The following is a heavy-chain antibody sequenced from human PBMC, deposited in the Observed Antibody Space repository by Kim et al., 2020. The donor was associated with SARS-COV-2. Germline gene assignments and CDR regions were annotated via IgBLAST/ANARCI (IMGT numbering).Heavy chain of an antibody. Sequence: GGSLRLSCAASGFTFSSYGMHWVRQAPGKGLEWVAAISYDGSNKYYADSVKGRFTISRDNSKNTLYLQMNSLRAEDTAVYYCAKVLEWLSHTNYYGMDVWGQGTTVTVSS. J-gene: IGHJ6*02. CDR2: ISYDGSNK. CDR3: AKVLEWLSHTNYYGMDV. CDR1: GFTFSSYG. D-gene: IGHD3-3*01. V-gene: IGHV3-30*18.